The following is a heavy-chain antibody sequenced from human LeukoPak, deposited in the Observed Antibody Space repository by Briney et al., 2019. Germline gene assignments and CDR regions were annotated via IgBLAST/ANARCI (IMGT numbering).Heavy chain of an antibody. CDR1: GFTFSSYA. J-gene: IGHJ5*02. Sequence: GGSLRLSCAASGFTFSSYAMSWVRQAPGKGLEWVSAISGSGGSTYYADSVKGRFTISRDNSKNTLYLQMNSLRAEDTAVYYCAKDKWCSGGSCSIIWFDPWGQGTLVTVSS. D-gene: IGHD2-15*01. CDR3: AKDKWCSGGSCSIIWFDP. CDR2: ISGSGGST. V-gene: IGHV3-23*01.